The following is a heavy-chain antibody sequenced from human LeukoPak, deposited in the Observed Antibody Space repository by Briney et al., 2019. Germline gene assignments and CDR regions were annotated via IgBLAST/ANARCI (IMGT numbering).Heavy chain of an antibody. V-gene: IGHV3-9*01. J-gene: IGHJ3*02. CDR3: AKGLYCSSTSCHDAFDI. CDR1: GFTFDDYA. D-gene: IGHD2-2*01. Sequence: GRSLRLSCAASGFTFDDYAMHWVRQAPGKGLEWVSGISWNSGSIGYADSVKGRFTISRDNAKNSLYLQMNGLRAEDTALYYCAKGLYCSSTSCHDAFDIWGQGTMVTVSS. CDR2: ISWNSGSI.